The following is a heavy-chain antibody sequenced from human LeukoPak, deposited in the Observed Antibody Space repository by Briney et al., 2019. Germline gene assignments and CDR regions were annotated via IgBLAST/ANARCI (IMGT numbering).Heavy chain of an antibody. Sequence: GGALRLSSAASGFTLCGTRMHWVRDAPGKRLAWVSSSNNNGTSKSYADPVKGRFTISRDNAKYTYNTQMNSLSTEDTAVYYCGTAFEFWGQGTLVTVSS. V-gene: IGHV3-74*01. D-gene: IGHD5-18*01. CDR2: SNNNGTSK. CDR3: GTAFEF. J-gene: IGHJ4*02. CDR1: GFTLCGTR.